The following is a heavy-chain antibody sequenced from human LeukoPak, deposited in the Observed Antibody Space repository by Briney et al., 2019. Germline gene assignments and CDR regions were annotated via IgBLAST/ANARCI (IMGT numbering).Heavy chain of an antibody. Sequence: SETLSLTCAVYGGSFSGYYWSWIRQPPGKGLEWIGEINHSGSTNYNPSLKSRVTISVDTSKNQFSLKLSSVTAADTAVYYCATHRPIPLAAAGTTFDYWGQGTLVTVSS. V-gene: IGHV4-34*01. CDR1: GGSFSGYY. CDR3: ATHRPIPLAAAGTTFDY. D-gene: IGHD6-13*01. CDR2: INHSGST. J-gene: IGHJ4*02.